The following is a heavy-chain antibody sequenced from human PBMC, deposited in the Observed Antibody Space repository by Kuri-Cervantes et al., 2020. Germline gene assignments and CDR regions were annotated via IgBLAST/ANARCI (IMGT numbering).Heavy chain of an antibody. CDR3: AGYCSGGSCYSDSVWGNAFDI. V-gene: IGHV1-8*01. Sequence: ASVKVSCKASGYTFTSYDINWVRQATGQGLEWMGWMNPNSGNTGYAQKFQGRVTMTRNTSISTAYMELSSLRSEDTAVYYCAGYCSGGSCYSDSVWGNAFDIWGQGTMVTVSS. CDR1: GYTFTSYD. D-gene: IGHD2-15*01. J-gene: IGHJ3*02. CDR2: MNPNSGNT.